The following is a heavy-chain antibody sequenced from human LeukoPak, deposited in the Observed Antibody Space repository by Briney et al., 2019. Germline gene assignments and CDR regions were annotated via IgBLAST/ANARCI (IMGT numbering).Heavy chain of an antibody. Sequence: GGSLRLSCAASGFTFSNYNMNWVRQAPGKGLEWVSLISGDGGNTYYADSVKGRFTTSRDNSKNSLYLQMNSLRTEDTALYYCAKGGQWLVLDWGQGTLVTVSS. J-gene: IGHJ4*02. V-gene: IGHV3-43*02. CDR2: ISGDGGNT. D-gene: IGHD6-19*01. CDR3: AKGGQWLVLD. CDR1: GFTFSNYN.